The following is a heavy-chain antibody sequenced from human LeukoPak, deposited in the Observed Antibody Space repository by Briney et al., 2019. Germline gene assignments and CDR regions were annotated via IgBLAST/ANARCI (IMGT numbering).Heavy chain of an antibody. CDR2: INQDGSEK. Sequence: GGSLRLSCAASGFTFSGYWMSWVRQAPGKGLEWVANINQDGSEKYYVDSVKGRFTISRDNAKNSLFLQMGSLRVEDTAVYYCARESTAGYNSSWYGFRNWGRGTLVSVSS. CDR3: ARESTAGYNSSWYGFRN. J-gene: IGHJ1*01. D-gene: IGHD6-13*01. V-gene: IGHV3-7*01. CDR1: GFTFSGYW.